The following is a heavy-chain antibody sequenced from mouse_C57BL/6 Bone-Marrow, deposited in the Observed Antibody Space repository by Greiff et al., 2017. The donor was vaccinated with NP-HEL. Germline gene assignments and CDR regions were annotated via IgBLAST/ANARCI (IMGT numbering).Heavy chain of an antibody. CDR2: IYPRSGNT. Sequence: QVQLKQSGAELARPGASVKLSCKASGYTFTSYGISWVKQRPGQGLEWIGEIYPRSGNTYYNGKFKGKATLTADKSSSTAYMELRSLTSEDSAVYFCASDGHWEAYWGQGTLVTVSA. V-gene: IGHV1-81*01. CDR1: GYTFTSYG. CDR3: ASDGHWEAY. J-gene: IGHJ3*01. D-gene: IGHD4-1*01.